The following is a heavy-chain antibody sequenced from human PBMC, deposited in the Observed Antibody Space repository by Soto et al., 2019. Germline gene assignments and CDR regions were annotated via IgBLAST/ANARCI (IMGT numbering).Heavy chain of an antibody. CDR3: ARQGSTGAMYFYGMDV. J-gene: IGHJ6*02. V-gene: IGHV5-51*01. D-gene: IGHD2-2*01. Sequence: GESLKISCKGSGYTFSSYWIAWVRQMPGKGLEWMGIIYPDDSDTRYSPSFEGHVTISADKSTNTACLQWSSLRASDTAMYYCARQGSTGAMYFYGMDVWGQGTTVTVSS. CDR1: GYTFSSYW. CDR2: IYPDDSDT.